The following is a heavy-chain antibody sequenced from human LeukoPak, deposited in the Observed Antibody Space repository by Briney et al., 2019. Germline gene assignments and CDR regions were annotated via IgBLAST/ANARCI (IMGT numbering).Heavy chain of an antibody. Sequence: ASETLSLTCSVSNGAVKNYYWTWIRQPPGQGLEWIENFLYTGTTTYKASLDSRLIISVDKSKNTVSLKLFSVTAADTAVYYCATLVYSGSRYHFDTWGQGTLVTVSS. CDR2: FLYTGTT. CDR1: NGAVKNYY. V-gene: IGHV4-59*02. J-gene: IGHJ4*02. CDR3: ATLVYSGSRYHFDT. D-gene: IGHD1-26*01.